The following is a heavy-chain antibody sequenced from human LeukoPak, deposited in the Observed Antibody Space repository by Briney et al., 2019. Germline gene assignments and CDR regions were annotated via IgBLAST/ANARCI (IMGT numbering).Heavy chain of an antibody. Sequence: GASVKVSCKASGYTFTCYYMHWVRQAPGQGLEWMGRMIPILGIANFAQKFQGRFTIPADKSTSPAYMDLSSLTSEYTAVYYCARDEDASGPQDYYYYYVMDVWGQGTTVTVSS. D-gene: IGHD6-19*01. CDR1: GYTFTCYY. CDR3: ARDEDASGPQDYYYYYVMDV. V-gene: IGHV1-69*04. J-gene: IGHJ6*02. CDR2: MIPILGIA.